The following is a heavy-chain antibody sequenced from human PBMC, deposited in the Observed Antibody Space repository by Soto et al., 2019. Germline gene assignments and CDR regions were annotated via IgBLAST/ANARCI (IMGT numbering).Heavy chain of an antibody. Sequence: QVQLVQSGAEVKKPGASVKVYCKASGYTFTSYAMHWVSQAPGQRLEWMGWINAGNGNTKYSQKFQGRVPITRDTSPSTAYMALSSLSSEDTGVYSCARGGWCNDYCGQGTLVTVSS. CDR1: GYTFTSYA. D-gene: IGHD2-8*02. J-gene: IGHJ4*02. CDR2: INAGNGNT. CDR3: ARGGWCNDY. V-gene: IGHV1-3*01.